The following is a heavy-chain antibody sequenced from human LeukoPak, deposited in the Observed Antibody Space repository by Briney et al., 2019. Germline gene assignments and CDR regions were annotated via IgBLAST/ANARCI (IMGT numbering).Heavy chain of an antibody. J-gene: IGHJ3*02. CDR1: GFTFSSYS. CDR3: ARARGIPTDAFDI. D-gene: IGHD6-13*01. CDR2: ISSSSSYI. V-gene: IGHV3-21*01. Sequence: GGSLRFSCAASGFTFSSYSMNWVRQAPGKGLEWVSSISSSSSYIYYADSVKGRFTISRDNAKNSLYLQMNSLRAEDTAVYYCARARGIPTDAFDIWGQGTMVTVSS.